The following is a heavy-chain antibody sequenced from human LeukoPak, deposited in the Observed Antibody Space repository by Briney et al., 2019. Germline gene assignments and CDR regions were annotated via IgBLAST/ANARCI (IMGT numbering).Heavy chain of an antibody. CDR2: IKQDGSGT. Sequence: GGSLETFWATSGFTLRSYWMTLVRQASGKGVEVVANIKQDGSGTKYVDSVKGRFTISRDNADSSLYLQMNSLRVEDTAVYYCARDPPGIAASGTYYWGQGTLVTVSS. J-gene: IGHJ4*02. CDR1: GFTLRSYW. D-gene: IGHD6-13*01. CDR3: ARDPPGIAASGTYY. V-gene: IGHV3-7*03.